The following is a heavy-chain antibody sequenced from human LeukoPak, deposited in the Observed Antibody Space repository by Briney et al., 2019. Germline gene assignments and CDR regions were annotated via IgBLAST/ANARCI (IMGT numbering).Heavy chain of an antibody. CDR3: ARGPRVVVITSSYGY. D-gene: IGHD3-22*01. CDR1: GFTFSSYW. CDR2: INSDGSST. J-gene: IGHJ4*02. V-gene: IGHV3-74*01. Sequence: PGGSLRLSCAASGFTFSSYWMHWVRQAPGKGLVWLSRINSDGSSTSYADSVKGRFTISRDNAKNTLYLQMNSLRAEDTAVYYCARGPRVVVITSSYGYWGQGTLVTVSS.